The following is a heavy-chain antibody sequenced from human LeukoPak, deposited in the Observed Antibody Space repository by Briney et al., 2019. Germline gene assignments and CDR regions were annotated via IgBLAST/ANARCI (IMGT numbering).Heavy chain of an antibody. CDR2: FDPEDGET. CDR3: ATDCGSTSCYGGFDP. CDR1: GYTLTELS. Sequence: ASVKVSCKVSGYTLTELSMRWVRQAPGKGLEWVGGFDPEDGETIYAQKFQGRVTMTEDTSTDTAYMELSSLRSEDTAVYYCATDCGSTSCYGGFDPWGQGTLVTVSS. D-gene: IGHD2-2*01. V-gene: IGHV1-24*01. J-gene: IGHJ5*02.